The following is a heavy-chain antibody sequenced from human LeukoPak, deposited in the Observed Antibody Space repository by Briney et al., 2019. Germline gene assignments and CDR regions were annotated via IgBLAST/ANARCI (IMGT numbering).Heavy chain of an antibody. J-gene: IGHJ5*02. CDR2: ISGSGGSI. V-gene: IGHV3-23*01. CDR3: AKKYTTGLDP. CDR1: GFTFSSYG. D-gene: IGHD4-17*01. Sequence: GGSLRLSCEASGFTFSSYGMSWVRQAPGKGLEWVSGISGSGGSIYYADSLKGRFTISKDNSKNTLYLQMNSLRAEDTAIYYCAKKYTTGLDPWGQGTLVTVSS.